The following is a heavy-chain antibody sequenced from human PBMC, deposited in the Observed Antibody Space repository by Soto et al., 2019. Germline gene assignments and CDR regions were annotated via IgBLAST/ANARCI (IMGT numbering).Heavy chain of an antibody. J-gene: IGHJ5*02. CDR3: ARGGVATIENWFDP. CDR1: GGSISSGDYY. CDR2: IYYTGST. D-gene: IGHD5-12*01. Sequence: QVQLQESGPGLVKPSQTLSLTCTVSGGSISSGDYYWSWIRQPPGKGLEWIGYIYYTGSTYYNPSLKSRLSISVDTSKNQFSLKLTSVTAADTAVYYCARGGVATIENWFDPWGQGTLVTVSS. V-gene: IGHV4-30-4*01.